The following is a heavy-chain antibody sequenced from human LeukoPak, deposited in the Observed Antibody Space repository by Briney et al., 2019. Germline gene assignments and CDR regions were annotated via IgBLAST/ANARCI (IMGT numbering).Heavy chain of an antibody. CDR2: IGNSGANI. CDR1: GFTFSDYY. D-gene: IGHD3-16*01. J-gene: IGHJ4*02. V-gene: IGHV3-11*01. Sequence: PGGSLRLSCAASGFTFSDYYMSWIRQAPGKGLEWVSYIGNSGANIYYADSLKGRFTISRDNAKNSLYLQMNSLGAEDTAVYYCARKGTVHTFDPFDYWGQGTVVTVSS. CDR3: ARKGTVHTFDPFDY.